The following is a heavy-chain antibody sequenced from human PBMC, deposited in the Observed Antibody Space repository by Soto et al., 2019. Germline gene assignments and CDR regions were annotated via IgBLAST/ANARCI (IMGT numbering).Heavy chain of an antibody. CDR3: ARRFYYNGMDV. J-gene: IGHJ6*02. CDR2: IYYTGSS. V-gene: IGHV4-59*08. Sequence: PSETLSLTCTVSGGSMSSYYWSWIRQPPGKGLEWIGYIYYTGSSSYNPSLKSRVTMSVDTSKNQFSLKLRSVTAADTAVYYCARRFYYNGMDVWGQGTTVTVSS. CDR1: GGSMSSYY.